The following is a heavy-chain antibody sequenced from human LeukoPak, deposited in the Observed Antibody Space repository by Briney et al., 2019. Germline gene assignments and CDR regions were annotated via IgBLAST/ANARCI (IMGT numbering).Heavy chain of an antibody. D-gene: IGHD2-2*01. V-gene: IGHV1-46*02. CDR3: ARDPIYCSSTSCYLNYMDV. Sequence: ASVKVSCKASGYPFNSYDINWVRQATGHGLEWMGIINPSGGSTSYAQKFQGRVTMTRDMSTSTVYMELSSLRSEDTAVYYCARDPIYCSSTSCYLNYMDVWGKGTTVTVSS. CDR2: INPSGGST. J-gene: IGHJ6*03. CDR1: GYPFNSYD.